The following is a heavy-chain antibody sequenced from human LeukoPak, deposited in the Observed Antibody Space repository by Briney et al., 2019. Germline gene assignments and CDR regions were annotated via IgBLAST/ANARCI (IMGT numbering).Heavy chain of an antibody. CDR1: GFTFDDYA. CDR2: ISWNSGSI. Sequence: GGSLRLSSAASGFTFDDYAMHWVRQAPGKGLEWVSGISWNSGSIGYADSVKGRFTISRDNAKNSLYLQMNSLRAEDTALYYCARAQYYYDSSGYKEVIYFDYWGQGTLVTVSS. D-gene: IGHD3-22*01. V-gene: IGHV3-9*01. J-gene: IGHJ4*02. CDR3: ARAQYYYDSSGYKEVIYFDY.